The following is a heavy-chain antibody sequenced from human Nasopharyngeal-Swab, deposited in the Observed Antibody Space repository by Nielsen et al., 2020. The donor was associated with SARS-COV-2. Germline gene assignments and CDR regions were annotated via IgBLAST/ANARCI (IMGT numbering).Heavy chain of an antibody. D-gene: IGHD3-22*01. CDR3: AKDSPPGGDYDDCSGYFYPYLFDY. CDR1: GFTFSSYA. J-gene: IGHJ4*02. CDR2: ISGNGGST. Sequence: GESLKISCAASGFTFSSYAMNWVRQAPGKGPEWVSAISGNGGSTYYADSVKGRFTISRDNSKNTLYLQMNSLRAEDTAVYYCAKDSPPGGDYDDCSGYFYPYLFDYWGQGTLVTVSS. V-gene: IGHV3-23*01.